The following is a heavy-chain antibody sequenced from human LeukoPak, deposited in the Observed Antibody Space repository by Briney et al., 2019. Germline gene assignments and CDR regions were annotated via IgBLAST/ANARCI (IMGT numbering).Heavy chain of an antibody. Sequence: GGSLRLSCAASGFTFNSYWMHWVRQAPGKGLVWVSRIDTVGATTVYADSVKGRFTISRDNSKNTLYLQMNSLRADDTAVYYCAKAADSGWYWVDYWGQGTLVTVSS. D-gene: IGHD6-19*01. CDR3: AKAADSGWYWVDY. V-gene: IGHV3-74*01. CDR2: IDTVGATT. J-gene: IGHJ4*02. CDR1: GFTFNSYW.